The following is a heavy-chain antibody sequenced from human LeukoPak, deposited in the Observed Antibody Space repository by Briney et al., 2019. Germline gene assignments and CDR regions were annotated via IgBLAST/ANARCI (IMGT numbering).Heavy chain of an antibody. CDR1: GYTFTNYY. CDR2: INPSGGST. CDR3: ARGGPAILDY. Sequence: GASVKVSCKASGYTFTNYYLHWVRQAPGQGLEWMGIINPSGGSTTYAQKFQGRVTMTRDTSTSTVYMELSSPRSEDTAVYYCARGGPAILDYWGQGTLVTVSS. V-gene: IGHV1-46*01. J-gene: IGHJ4*02.